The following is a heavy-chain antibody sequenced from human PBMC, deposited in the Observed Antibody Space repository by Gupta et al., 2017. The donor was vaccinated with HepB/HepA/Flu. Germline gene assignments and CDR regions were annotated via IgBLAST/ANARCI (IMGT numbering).Heavy chain of an antibody. Sequence: DVQLVESGGGLVQPGGSLRLSWAASGFTFSSYWMYWVRQAPGKGLVWVSRVNNDGGSTTYADSVKGRFTISRDNAKNTLYLQMNSLRAEDTAVYYCARGAGYYFDFWGQGALVTVSS. J-gene: IGHJ4*02. V-gene: IGHV3-74*01. CDR2: VNNDGGST. CDR1: GFTFSSYW. D-gene: IGHD3-3*01. CDR3: ARGAGYYFDF.